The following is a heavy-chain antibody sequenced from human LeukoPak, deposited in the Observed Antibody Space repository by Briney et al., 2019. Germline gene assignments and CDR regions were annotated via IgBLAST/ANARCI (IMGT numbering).Heavy chain of an antibody. CDR3: AKGRSSEMATNLVDY. CDR1: GFTFSSYA. CDR2: ISGSGGGP. Sequence: GGSLRLSCAASGFTFSSYAMSWVRQAPGKGLEWVSAISGSGGGPYYADSVKGRFTISRDNSKNTLYLQMNSLRAEDTAVYYCAKGRSSEMATNLVDYWGQGTLVTVSS. D-gene: IGHD5-24*01. J-gene: IGHJ4*02. V-gene: IGHV3-23*01.